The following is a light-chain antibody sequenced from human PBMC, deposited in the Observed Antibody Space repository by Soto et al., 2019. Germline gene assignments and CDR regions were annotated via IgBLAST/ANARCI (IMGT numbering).Light chain of an antibody. V-gene: IGKV1-12*01. J-gene: IGKJ5*01. CDR1: QDISSW. CDR3: QQARRFPPT. Sequence: DIQMTQSPSSVSASIGDRVTITCRASQDISSWFAWFQQKPGKAPKLLIYAASRLQSGVPSRFSGSGSGTDFTLTISSLQPEDFATYYCQQARRFPPTFGQGTRLDFK. CDR2: AAS.